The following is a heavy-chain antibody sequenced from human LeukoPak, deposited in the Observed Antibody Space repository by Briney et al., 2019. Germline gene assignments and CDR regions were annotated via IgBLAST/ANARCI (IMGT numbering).Heavy chain of an antibody. V-gene: IGHV3-9*01. D-gene: IGHD3-3*01. J-gene: IGHJ4*02. Sequence: PGGSLRLSCAASGFTFDDYAMHWVRQAPGKGLEWVSGINWNSGSIGHADSVKGRFTTSRDNAKNTLFLQMNSLRAEDTAVYYCTRDFDFSSAIWGQGTLVTVSS. CDR1: GFTFDDYA. CDR3: TRDFDFSSAI. CDR2: INWNSGSI.